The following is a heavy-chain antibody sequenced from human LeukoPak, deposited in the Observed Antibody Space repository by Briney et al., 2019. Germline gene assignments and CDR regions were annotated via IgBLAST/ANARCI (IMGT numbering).Heavy chain of an antibody. D-gene: IGHD3-3*01. CDR3: AKDRIWSGYSKYYFDC. CDR2: ISGSGGST. V-gene: IGHV3-23*01. J-gene: IGHJ4*02. CDR1: GFTFSSYA. Sequence: GGSLRLSCAGSGFTFSSYAMNWVRQAPGKGREWVSGISGSGGSTYYADSVKGRFTISRDNSKNTLYLQMNSLRAEDAAIYYCAKDRIWSGYSKYYFDCWGQGTLVTVSS.